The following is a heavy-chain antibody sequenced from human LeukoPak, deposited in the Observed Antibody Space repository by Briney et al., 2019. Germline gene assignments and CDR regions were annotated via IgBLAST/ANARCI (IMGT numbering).Heavy chain of an antibody. V-gene: IGHV4-4*07. J-gene: IGHJ4*02. CDR3: ANPEMTGVARALDY. CDR1: GGSSSSYY. Sequence: SETLSLTCTVSGGSSSSYYWSWIRQPAGKGLEWIGRIYTSGSTNYNPSLKSRVTMSVDTSKNQFSLKLSSVTAADTAVYYCANPEMTGVARALDYWGQGTLVTVSS. D-gene: IGHD2-21*01. CDR2: IYTSGST.